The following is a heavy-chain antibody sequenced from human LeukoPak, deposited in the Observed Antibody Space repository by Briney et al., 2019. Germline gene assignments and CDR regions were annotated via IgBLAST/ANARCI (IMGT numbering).Heavy chain of an antibody. CDR1: GGSITGYY. CDR3: ARDPGYYDSSGYYYPYYFDY. Sequence: SETLSLTCTVSGGSITGYYWTWVRQPPGNALEWIGYIYYSGSTNYNPSLKSRVTISVDTSKNQFSLKLSSVTAADTAVYYCARDPGYYDSSGYYYPYYFDYWGQGTLVTVSS. V-gene: IGHV4-59*01. D-gene: IGHD3-22*01. J-gene: IGHJ4*02. CDR2: IYYSGST.